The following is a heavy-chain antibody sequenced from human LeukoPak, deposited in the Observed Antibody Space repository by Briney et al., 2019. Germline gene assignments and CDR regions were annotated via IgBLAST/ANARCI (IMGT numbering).Heavy chain of an antibody. CDR3: AKGGDYYDHYCYYMDV. CDR2: ISYDGSNK. CDR1: GFIFSSYG. Sequence: GGSLRLSCAASGFIFSSYGMHWVRQAPGKGLEWVAVISYDGSNKYYADSVKGRFTISRDNSKNTLYLQMNSLRAEDTAVYYCAKGGDYYDHYCYYMDVWGKGTTVTVSS. V-gene: IGHV3-30*18. D-gene: IGHD3-22*01. J-gene: IGHJ6*03.